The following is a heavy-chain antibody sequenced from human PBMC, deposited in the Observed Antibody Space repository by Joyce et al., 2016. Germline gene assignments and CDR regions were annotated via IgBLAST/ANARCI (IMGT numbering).Heavy chain of an antibody. D-gene: IGHD6-19*01. CDR3: ARLSSGWYSMDV. CDR1: GYTFTTYG. CDR2: ISAYNGNT. V-gene: IGHV1-18*04. J-gene: IGHJ6*02. Sequence: QGQLVQSGAEVKKPGASVKVSCKASGYTFTTYGLTWVRQDPGQGPEWMGWISAYNGNTKYSQKFPGRVTMTTDTSTSTAYMEVRSLRSDDTAVYYCARLSSGWYSMDVWGQGTTVTVSS.